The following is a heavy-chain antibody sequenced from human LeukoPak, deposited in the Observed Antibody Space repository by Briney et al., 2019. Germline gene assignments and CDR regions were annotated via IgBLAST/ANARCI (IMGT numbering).Heavy chain of an antibody. Sequence: NPSQTLSLTCTVSGGSISSYYWSWIRQPPGKGLEWIGYIYYSGSTNYNPSLKSRVTISVDTSKNQFSLKLSSVTAADTAVYYCARYSSGWYGGYYYGMDVWGQGTTVTVSS. CDR3: ARYSSGWYGGYYYGMDV. CDR2: IYYSGST. D-gene: IGHD6-19*01. V-gene: IGHV4-59*01. CDR1: GGSISSYY. J-gene: IGHJ6*02.